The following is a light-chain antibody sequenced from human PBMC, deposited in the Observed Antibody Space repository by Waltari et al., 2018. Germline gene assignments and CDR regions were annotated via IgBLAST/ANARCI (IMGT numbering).Light chain of an antibody. CDR2: DVT. V-gene: IGLV2-11*01. Sequence: QAALTPPRSVAGSPGQSVTIPCTGTRHDVGGKNFVSWYQQHPGTAPKLIISDVTKRPAGVPDRFSGSKSGNTASLTISGLQAEDEADYYCSSYAGNYVAFGGGTKLTVL. CDR1: RHDVGGKNF. CDR3: SSYAGNYVA. J-gene: IGLJ2*01.